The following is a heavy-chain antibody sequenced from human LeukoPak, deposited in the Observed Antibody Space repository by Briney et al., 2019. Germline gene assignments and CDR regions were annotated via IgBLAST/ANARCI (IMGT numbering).Heavy chain of an antibody. V-gene: IGHV4-59*08. CDR2: IYYSGST. CDR1: GGSIRCYY. CDR3: ARLGRTSYWYFDL. Sequence: SATLSPTCTVSGGSIRCYYWSWVRAPPREGLGGIGYIYYSGSTNYNPSLKSRVTISVDTSKNQFSLKLSSVTAADTAVYYCARLGRTSYWYFDLWGRGTLVTVSS. J-gene: IGHJ2*01. D-gene: IGHD2-2*01.